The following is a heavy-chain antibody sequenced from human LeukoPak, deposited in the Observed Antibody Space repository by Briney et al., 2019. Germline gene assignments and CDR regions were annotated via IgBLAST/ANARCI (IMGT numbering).Heavy chain of an antibody. CDR3: ARDAGYYGSGSTKGVVDY. V-gene: IGHV1-2*02. CDR1: GYTFTGYY. D-gene: IGHD3-10*01. J-gene: IGHJ4*02. CDR2: INPNSGGS. Sequence: ASVKVSCKASGYTFTGYYMHWVRQAPGQGLEWMGWINPNSGGSNYAQKFQGRVTMTRDTSISTAYMELSRLRSDDTAVYYCARDAGYYGSGSTKGVVDYWGQGTLVTVSS.